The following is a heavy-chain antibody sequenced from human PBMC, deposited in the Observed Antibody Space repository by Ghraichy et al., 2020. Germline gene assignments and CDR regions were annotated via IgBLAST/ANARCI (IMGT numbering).Heavy chain of an antibody. CDR3: ATFPGSVQH. CDR2: IYSSGST. J-gene: IGHJ1*01. CDR1: GFTVSSNY. D-gene: IGHD2/OR15-2a*01. V-gene: IGHV3-53*01. Sequence: GGSLRLSCAASGFTVSSNYMTWVRQAPGKGLECVSIIYSSGSTYYAESVKGRFSISRDNSKNTLYLQMNSLRAEDTAVYYCATFPGSVQHWGQGTLVTVSS.